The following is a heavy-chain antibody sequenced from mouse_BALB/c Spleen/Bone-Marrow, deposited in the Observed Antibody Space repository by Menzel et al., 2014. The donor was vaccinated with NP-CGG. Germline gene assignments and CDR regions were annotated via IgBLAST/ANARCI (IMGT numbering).Heavy chain of an antibody. CDR3: ARRVTTANY. J-gene: IGHJ2*01. CDR2: ILPGSGST. Sequence: QVQLQQSGAELMKPGASVKISCKATGYTFSSYWIEWVKQRPGHGLEWIEGILPGSGSTNYNEKFKGKATFTADTSSNTAYMQLSSLTSEDSAVYYCARRVTTANYWGQGTTLTVSS. V-gene: IGHV1-9*01. D-gene: IGHD1-2*01. CDR1: GYTFSSYW.